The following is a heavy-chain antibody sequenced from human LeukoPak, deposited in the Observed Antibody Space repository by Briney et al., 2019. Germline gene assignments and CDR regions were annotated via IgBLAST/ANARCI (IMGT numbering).Heavy chain of an antibody. D-gene: IGHD2-2*02. CDR1: GFTFSSYA. Sequence: GRSLRLSCAASGFTFSSYAMHWVRQAPGKELEWVAVISYDGSNKYYADSMKGRFTISRDNSKNTLYLQMNSLRAEDTAVYYCARERINCSSTSCYTEFDYWGQGTLVTVSS. CDR3: ARERINCSSTSCYTEFDY. V-gene: IGHV3-30-3*01. J-gene: IGHJ4*02. CDR2: ISYDGSNK.